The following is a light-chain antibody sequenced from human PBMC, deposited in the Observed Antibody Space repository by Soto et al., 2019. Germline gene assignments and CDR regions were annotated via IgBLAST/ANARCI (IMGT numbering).Light chain of an antibody. J-gene: IGKJ1*01. CDR1: QSISSY. Sequence: DIQMTQSPSSLSASVGDRVTITCRASQSISSYLNWYQQKPGKATELLINAASSLQSVVPSRFSVSGSGTDFTLTISSLQPEDFATYYCQQSYSTPPTFGQGTKVEIK. V-gene: IGKV1-39*01. CDR2: AAS. CDR3: QQSYSTPPT.